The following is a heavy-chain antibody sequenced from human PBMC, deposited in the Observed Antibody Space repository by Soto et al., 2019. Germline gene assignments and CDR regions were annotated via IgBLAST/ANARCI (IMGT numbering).Heavy chain of an antibody. V-gene: IGHV3-21*01. D-gene: IGHD6-13*01. CDR1: GLTFSSYS. Sequence: PGGSLRLSCAASGLTFSSYSMNWVRQAPGKGLEWVSSISSSSSYIYYADSVKGRFTISRDNAKNSLYLQMNSLRAEDTAVYYCARDRRGIAKAGVEYYYYMDVWGKGTTVTVSS. CDR3: ARDRRGIAKAGVEYYYYMDV. CDR2: ISSSSSYI. J-gene: IGHJ6*03.